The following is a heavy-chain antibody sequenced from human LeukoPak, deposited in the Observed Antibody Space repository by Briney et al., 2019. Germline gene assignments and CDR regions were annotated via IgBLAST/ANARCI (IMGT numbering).Heavy chain of an antibody. CDR2: INHSGST. V-gene: IGHV4-34*01. D-gene: IGHD2-15*01. J-gene: IGHJ4*02. Sequence: PSETLSLTCAVCGGSFSGYYWSWIRQPPGKGLEWIGEINHSGSTNYNPSLKSRVTISVDTSKNQFSLKLSSVTAADTAVYYCARGSQSLGYCSGGSCRAKIFDYWGQGTLVTVSS. CDR1: GGSFSGYY. CDR3: ARGSQSLGYCSGGSCRAKIFDY.